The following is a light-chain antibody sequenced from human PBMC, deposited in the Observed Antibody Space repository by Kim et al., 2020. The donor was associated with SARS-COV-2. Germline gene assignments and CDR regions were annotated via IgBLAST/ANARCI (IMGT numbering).Light chain of an antibody. CDR3: QQYNNWPQT. Sequence: EIVMTQSPATLSVSPGERATLSCRASQSVSSNLAWYQQKPGQAPRLLIYGASTRATGIPVRFSGSGSGAEFALTISSLQSEDFAVYYCQQYNNWPQTFGQGTKLEI. V-gene: IGKV3-15*01. J-gene: IGKJ1*01. CDR1: QSVSSN. CDR2: GAS.